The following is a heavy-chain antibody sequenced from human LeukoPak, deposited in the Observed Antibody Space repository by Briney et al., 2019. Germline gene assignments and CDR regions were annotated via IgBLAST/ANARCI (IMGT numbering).Heavy chain of an antibody. CDR2: GYYSGGT. CDR3: ASHSGGYAY. Sequence: SETLSLTCAVSGVSISSGAYSWRWIRQPPRKGLEWIGYGYYSGGTYYNPSLKSRVTISVDTSKNQFSLKLSSVTAADTAVYYCASHSGGYAYWGQGTLVTVSS. D-gene: IGHD5-12*01. CDR1: GVSISSGAYS. J-gene: IGHJ4*02. V-gene: IGHV4-30-4*07.